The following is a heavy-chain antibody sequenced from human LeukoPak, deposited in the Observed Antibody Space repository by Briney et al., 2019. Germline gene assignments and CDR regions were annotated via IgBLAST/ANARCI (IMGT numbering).Heavy chain of an antibody. CDR1: GFTFSSYE. Sequence: GGSLRLSCAASGFTFSSYEMNWVRQAPGKGLEWVSSISTSGSFIHYADSVKGRFTISRDNANSSLSLQMNRLTAEDTALYYCARDDNWNDKPFDHWGQGALVTVSS. J-gene: IGHJ4*02. CDR3: ARDDNWNDKPFDH. CDR2: ISTSGSFI. D-gene: IGHD1-20*01. V-gene: IGHV3-21*01.